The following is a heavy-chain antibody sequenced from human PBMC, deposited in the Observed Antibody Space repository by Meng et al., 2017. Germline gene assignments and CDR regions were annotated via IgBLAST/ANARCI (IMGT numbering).Heavy chain of an antibody. CDR3: ARDDCSSTSCYPGSVGY. D-gene: IGHD2-2*01. CDR1: GFTFSSYA. V-gene: IGHV3-30*04. J-gene: IGHJ4*02. CDR2: ISYDGSNK. Sequence: GGSLRLSCAASGFTFSSYAMHWVRQAPGKGLEWVAVISYDGSNKYYADSVKGRFTISRDNSKNTLYLQMNSLRAEDTAVYYCARDDCSSTSCYPGSVGYWGQGTLVTVSS.